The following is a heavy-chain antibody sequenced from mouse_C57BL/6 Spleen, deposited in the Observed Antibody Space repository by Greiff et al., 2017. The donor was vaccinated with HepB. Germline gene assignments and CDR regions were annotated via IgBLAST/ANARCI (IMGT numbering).Heavy chain of an antibody. D-gene: IGHD2-13*01. V-gene: IGHV1-15*01. CDR1: GYTFTDYE. CDR2: IDPETGGT. Sequence: VQLQQSGAELVRPGASVTLSCKASGYTFTDYEMHWVKQTPVHGLEWIGAIDPETGGTAYNQKFKGKAILTADKSSSTAYMELRSLTSEDSAVYYCTRGGDYCPHYFDYWGQGTTLTVSS. CDR3: TRGGDYCPHYFDY. J-gene: IGHJ2*01.